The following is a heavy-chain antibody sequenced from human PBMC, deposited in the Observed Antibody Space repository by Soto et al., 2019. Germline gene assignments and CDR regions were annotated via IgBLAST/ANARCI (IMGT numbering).Heavy chain of an antibody. Sequence: QITLKESGPTLVKPTQTLTLTCTFSGFSLSTSGVGVGWIRQPPGKDLEWLALIYWNDDKRYSPSLKSRLTITKDTSKNQVVLTMTNMDPVDTATYYCAHSKRSMADFDYWGQGTLVTVSS. V-gene: IGHV2-5*01. CDR2: IYWNDDK. CDR1: GFSLSTSGVG. CDR3: AHSKRSMADFDY. J-gene: IGHJ4*02. D-gene: IGHD3-10*01.